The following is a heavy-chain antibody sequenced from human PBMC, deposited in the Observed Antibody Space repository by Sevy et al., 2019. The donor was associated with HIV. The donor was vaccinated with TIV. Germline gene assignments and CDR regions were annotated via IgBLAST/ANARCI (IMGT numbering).Heavy chain of an antibody. CDR1: GFPFNYYA. CDR2: INSDSDTM. CDR3: ARERGTYYDTSGYPYLLEAGFDY. V-gene: IGHV3-48*02. D-gene: IGHD3-22*01. J-gene: IGHJ4*02. Sequence: GGSLRLSCVASGFPFNYYAMNWVRQAPGKGLEWILYINSDSDTMYYGDPVKGRFTISRDNAKNSLYLQMNSLRDEDTAVYYCARERGTYYDTSGYPYLLEAGFDYWGQGTLVTVSS.